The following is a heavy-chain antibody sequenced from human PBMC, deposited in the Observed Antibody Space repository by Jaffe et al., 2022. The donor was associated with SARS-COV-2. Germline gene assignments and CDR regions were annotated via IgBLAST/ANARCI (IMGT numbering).Heavy chain of an antibody. CDR1: GYSFTSYW. V-gene: IGHV5-51*01. J-gene: IGHJ4*02. D-gene: IGHD2-21*02. Sequence: EVQLVQSGAEVKKPGESLKISCKGSGYSFTSYWIGWVRQMPGKGLEWMGIIYPGDSDTRYSPSFQGQVTISADKSISTAYLQWSSLKASDTAMYYCARVAYCGGDCYSDFDYWGQGTLVTVSS. CDR2: IYPGDSDT. CDR3: ARVAYCGGDCYSDFDY.